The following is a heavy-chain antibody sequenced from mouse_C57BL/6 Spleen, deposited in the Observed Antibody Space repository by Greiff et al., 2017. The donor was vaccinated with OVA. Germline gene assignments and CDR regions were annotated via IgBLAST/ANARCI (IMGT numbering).Heavy chain of an antibody. CDR3: AKFSYYYGNRYAMDY. D-gene: IGHD1-1*01. V-gene: IGHV1-26*01. Sequence: EVQLQQSGPELVKPGASVKISCKASGYTFTDYYMNWVKQSHGKSLEWIGDINPNNGGTSYNQKFKGKATLTVDKSSSTAYMELRSLTSEDSAVYYCAKFSYYYGNRYAMDYWGQGTSVTVSS. CDR2: INPNNGGT. CDR1: GYTFTDYY. J-gene: IGHJ4*01.